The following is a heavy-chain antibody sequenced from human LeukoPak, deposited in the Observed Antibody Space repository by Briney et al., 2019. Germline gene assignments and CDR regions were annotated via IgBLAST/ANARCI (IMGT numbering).Heavy chain of an antibody. V-gene: IGHV3-23*01. CDR2: VTGTGGGSNKT. CDR1: GFTFRIYA. J-gene: IGHJ4*02. D-gene: IGHD1-1*01. CDR3: ATTVTLDF. Sequence: PAGCLRPSCAASGFTFRIYAMSWVRQAPEKGLEWVSVVTGTGGGSNKTYYPDSVRGRSSISRDDSKNVLFLQMNDLRVDDTAVYFCATTVTLDFWGQGTRVLVS.